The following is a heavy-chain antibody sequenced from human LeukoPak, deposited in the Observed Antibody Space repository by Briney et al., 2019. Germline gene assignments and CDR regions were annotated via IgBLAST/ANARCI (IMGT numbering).Heavy chain of an antibody. CDR1: GGSISRSGFY. V-gene: IGHV4-39*07. J-gene: IGHJ4*02. CDR3: ARAPHFFDTSGSRYYFDY. CDR2: IYYSGNT. D-gene: IGHD3-22*01. Sequence: PSETLSLTCSVSGGSISRSGFYWGWIRQSPGKGLEGIGSIYYSGNTYHSPSLMSRVTISVDTSKNQFSLKLSSVTAADTAVYYCARAPHFFDTSGSRYYFDYWGQGALVTVSS.